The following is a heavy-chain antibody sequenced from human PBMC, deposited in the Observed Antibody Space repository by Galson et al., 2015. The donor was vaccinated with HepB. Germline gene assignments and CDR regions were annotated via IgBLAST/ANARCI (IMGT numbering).Heavy chain of an antibody. J-gene: IGHJ4*02. Sequence: SVKVSCKASGCTFSRYAMSWVRQAPGQGLEWMGGITPLIGTANYAQKFQGRLTMTADESTSTAYMELRSLGSEDTAVYYCARDRAVIPPNVGEWGQRTLVTVSS. D-gene: IGHD3-16*01. CDR2: ITPLIGTA. CDR3: ARDRAVIPPNVGE. CDR1: GCTFSRYA. V-gene: IGHV1-69*13.